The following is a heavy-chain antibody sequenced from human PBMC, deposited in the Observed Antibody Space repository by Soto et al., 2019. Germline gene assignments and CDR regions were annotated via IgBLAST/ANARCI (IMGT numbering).Heavy chain of an antibody. CDR1: GGSISSGGYY. D-gene: IGHD5-12*01. CDR3: ARVAGDGYNTKIDY. V-gene: IGHV4-31*03. J-gene: IGHJ4*02. Sequence: SETLSLTCTVSGGSISSGGYYWSWIRQHPGKGLEWIGYIYYSGSTYYNPSLKSRVTISVDTSKNQFSLKLSSVTAADTAVYYCARVAGDGYNTKIDYWGQGTLVTVSS. CDR2: IYYSGST.